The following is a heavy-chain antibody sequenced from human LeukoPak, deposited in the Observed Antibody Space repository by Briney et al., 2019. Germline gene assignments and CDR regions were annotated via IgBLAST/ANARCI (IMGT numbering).Heavy chain of an antibody. CDR2: IYYSGST. Sequence: SETLSLTCTLSGGSISSSNYCWGWIRQPPGMGLEWIGSIYYSGSTYYNPSLKSPVTISVGTSNKQFSLKLTSVTAADTAVYYCAIAVTSTPPYYWGQGILVTVSS. J-gene: IGHJ4*02. V-gene: IGHV4-39*01. CDR3: AIAVTSTPPYY. CDR1: GGSISSSNYC. D-gene: IGHD6-19*01.